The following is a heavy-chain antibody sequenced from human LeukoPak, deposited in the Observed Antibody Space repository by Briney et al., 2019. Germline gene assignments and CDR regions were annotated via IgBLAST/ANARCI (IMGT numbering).Heavy chain of an antibody. D-gene: IGHD3-22*01. CDR3: ASWGGYYYDSSGFRYFQH. CDR1: GGSISSHY. Sequence: KPSETLSLTCTVSGGSISSHYWSWIRQPPGKGLEWIGYIYYSGSTNYNPSLKSRVTISVDASKNQFSLKLSSVTAADTAVYYCASWGGYYYDSSGFRYFQHWGQGTLVTVSS. J-gene: IGHJ1*01. CDR2: IYYSGST. V-gene: IGHV4-59*11.